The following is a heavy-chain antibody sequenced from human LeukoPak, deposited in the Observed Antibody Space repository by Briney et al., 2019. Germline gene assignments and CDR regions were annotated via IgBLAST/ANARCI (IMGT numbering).Heavy chain of an antibody. CDR1: GYTFTGYY. J-gene: IGHJ4*02. CDR2: INPNSGGT. D-gene: IGHD6-13*01. CDR3: ARVAYSSSWYLFDY. Sequence: ASVKVSCKASGYTFTGYYMHWVRQAPGQGLEWMGWINPNSGGTNYAQKFQGRVTMTRDTSISTAYMELSRLRPDDTAVYYCARVAYSSSWYLFDYWGQGTLVTVSS. V-gene: IGHV1-2*02.